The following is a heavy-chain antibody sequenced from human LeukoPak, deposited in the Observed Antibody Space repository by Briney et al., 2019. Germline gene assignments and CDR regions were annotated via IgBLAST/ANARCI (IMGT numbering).Heavy chain of an antibody. D-gene: IGHD3-10*01. Sequence: SETLSLTCTVSGAPISSGSYYWGWIRQPPGKGLEWIGTIYYSGSTYYNPSLKSRLTISVDTSRNQFSLRLSSVTAADTAVYYCIRENPQQGSEDYWGQGTLVTVSS. CDR3: IRENPQQGSEDY. CDR2: IYYSGST. V-gene: IGHV4-39*07. J-gene: IGHJ4*02. CDR1: GAPISSGSYY.